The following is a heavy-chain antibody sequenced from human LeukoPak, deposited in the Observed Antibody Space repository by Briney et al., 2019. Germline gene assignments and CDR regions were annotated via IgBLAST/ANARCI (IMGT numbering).Heavy chain of an antibody. CDR2: IKQDGSEK. Sequence: GGSLRLSCAASGFTSSSYWMSWVRQAPGKGLEWVANIKQDGSEKYYVDSVKGRFTISRDNAKNSLYLQMNSLRAEDTAVYYCASSQLSSGYYYGMDVWGQGTTVTVSS. J-gene: IGHJ6*02. V-gene: IGHV3-7*01. CDR1: GFTSSSYW. CDR3: ASSQLSSGYYYGMDV.